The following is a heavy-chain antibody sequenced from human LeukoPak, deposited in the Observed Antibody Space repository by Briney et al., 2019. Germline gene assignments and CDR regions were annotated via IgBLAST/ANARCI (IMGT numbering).Heavy chain of an antibody. Sequence: ASVKVSCKASGYTFTSYSIHWVRQAPGQGLEWMGIINPIGGSTSYAQIFQGRVTMTRDTSTSTVYMELSSLRSEDTAVYYCATNYYGSGTSYSPLLFSFDYWGQGTLVTVSS. CDR1: GYTFTSYS. V-gene: IGHV1-46*01. D-gene: IGHD3-10*01. CDR2: INPIGGST. CDR3: ATNYYGSGTSYSPLLFSFDY. J-gene: IGHJ4*02.